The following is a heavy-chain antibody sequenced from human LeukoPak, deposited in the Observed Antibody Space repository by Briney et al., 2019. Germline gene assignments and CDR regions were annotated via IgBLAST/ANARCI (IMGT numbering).Heavy chain of an antibody. CDR2: ISSSGDYT. CDR1: GFTFSDYA. CDR3: VKRGRTSDYAYDY. V-gene: IGHV3-64D*06. J-gene: IGHJ4*02. D-gene: IGHD4-17*01. Sequence: GGSLRLSCSASGFTFSDYAMHWVRQAPGRGLQFVSAISSSGDYTSYSDSVKGRFTISRDNSKNTLHLQMSSLRPEDTAVYFCVKRGRTSDYAYDYWGQGSLVTVSS.